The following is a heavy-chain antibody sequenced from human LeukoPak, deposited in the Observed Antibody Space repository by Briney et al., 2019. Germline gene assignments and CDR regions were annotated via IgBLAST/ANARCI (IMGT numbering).Heavy chain of an antibody. V-gene: IGHV3-30*18. J-gene: IGHJ6*03. CDR2: ISEDGTNK. CDR1: GFTFNNYD. Sequence: GGSLRLSCVASGFTFNNYDMNWVRQAPGKGLQWVAVISEDGTNKYYADSVKGRFTISRDSSKNTLYLQMNSLRVEDMAVYYCAKTGGDNWNDDFSYYMDVRGKGATVTVSS. CDR3: AKTGGDNWNDDFSYYMDV. D-gene: IGHD1-1*01.